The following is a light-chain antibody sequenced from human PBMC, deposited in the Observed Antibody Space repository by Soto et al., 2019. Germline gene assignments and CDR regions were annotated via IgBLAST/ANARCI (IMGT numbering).Light chain of an antibody. V-gene: IGKV3-20*01. CDR3: QHYASSPLT. CDR1: ERVYNSL. CDR2: GAS. J-gene: IGKJ4*01. Sequence: EIVLTQSPGTLSLSPGERATLSCRASERVYNSLLAWYQQKPGQAPRLLIYGASSRATDIPDRFSGSVSGTDFAVTISRLEPEDFAVFYCQHYASSPLTCGGGTKVEV.